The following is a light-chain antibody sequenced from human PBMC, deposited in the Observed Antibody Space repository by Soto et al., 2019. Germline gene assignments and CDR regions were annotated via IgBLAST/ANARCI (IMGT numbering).Light chain of an antibody. Sequence: QSALTQPASVSGSPGQSITISCTGTSSDAGGYNYVSWYRQHPGKAPKLMIYEVSNRPLGFSNRFSGSKSGNTASLTISGLQAEDEADYYCSSYTSSSTLYVFGTGTKVTVL. J-gene: IGLJ1*01. CDR3: SSYTSSSTLYV. CDR1: SSDAGGYNY. CDR2: EVS. V-gene: IGLV2-14*01.